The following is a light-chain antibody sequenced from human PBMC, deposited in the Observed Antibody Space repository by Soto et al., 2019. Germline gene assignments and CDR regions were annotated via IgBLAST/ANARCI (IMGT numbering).Light chain of an antibody. CDR1: SSDVGGYNF. CDR3: SSYTASGTRV. CDR2: EVS. V-gene: IGLV2-14*01. J-gene: IGLJ2*01. Sequence: QSALTQPASVSGSPGQSITISCTGSSSDVGGYNFVAWYQQHPYKAPKLIIYEVSYRPSGISNRFSGSKSGHTASLTISGLQAEDEADYYCSSYTASGTRVFGGGTKVTVL.